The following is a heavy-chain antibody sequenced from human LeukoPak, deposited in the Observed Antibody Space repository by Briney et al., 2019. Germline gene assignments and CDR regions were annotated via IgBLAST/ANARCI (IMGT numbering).Heavy chain of an antibody. J-gene: IGHJ4*02. CDR1: GFTFSSYS. V-gene: IGHV3-21*01. CDR2: ISSSSSYI. D-gene: IGHD6-19*01. CDR3: ARDRGGPVAGTMDY. Sequence: PGGSLRLSCAASGFTFSSYSMNWVRQAPGKGLEWVSSISSSSSYIYYADSVKGRFTISRDNAKNSLYLQMNSLRAEDTAVYYCARDRGGPVAGTMDYWGQGTLVTVSS.